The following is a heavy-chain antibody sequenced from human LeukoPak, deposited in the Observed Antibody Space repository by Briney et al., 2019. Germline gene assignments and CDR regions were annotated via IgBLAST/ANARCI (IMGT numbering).Heavy chain of an antibody. J-gene: IGHJ4*02. V-gene: IGHV4-39*01. CDR2: VSYSGST. CDR1: GDSISSSSYY. D-gene: IGHD5-24*01. Sequence: SETLSLTCTVSGDSISSSSYYWGWIRPPPGKGLEWIGSVSYSGSTYYNPSLKSRVTISVDTSKNQFSLKLSSVAAADTAVYYCARQKRWDGYTLDSWGQGTLVTVSS. CDR3: ARQKRWDGYTLDS.